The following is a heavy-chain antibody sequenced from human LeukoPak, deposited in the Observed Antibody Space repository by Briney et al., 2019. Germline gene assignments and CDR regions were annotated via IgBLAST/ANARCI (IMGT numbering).Heavy chain of an antibody. J-gene: IGHJ3*02. CDR2: INSAGSST. CDR3: ARGGGYSYDAFDI. CDR1: GFTFSSYW. V-gene: IGHV3-74*01. D-gene: IGHD5-18*01. Sequence: EAGGSLRLSCAASGFTFSSYWMHWVRQAPGKGLVWVSRINSAGSSTSYADSVKGRFTISRDNAKKTLYLQMNSLSADDTAVYYCARGGGYSYDAFDIWGQGTMVTVSS.